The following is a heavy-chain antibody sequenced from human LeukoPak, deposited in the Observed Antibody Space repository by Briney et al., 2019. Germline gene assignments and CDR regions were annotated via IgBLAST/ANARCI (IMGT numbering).Heavy chain of an antibody. D-gene: IGHD1-1*01. CDR3: ARGGYGWNGDWTYYYYMDV. CDR1: GGTFSSYA. V-gene: IGHV1-69*01. Sequence: SVKVSCKASGGTFSSYAISWVRQAPGQGLEWMGGIIPIFGTANYAQKFQGRVTITADESTSTAYMELSSLRSEDTAVYYCARGGYGWNGDWTYYYYMDVWGKGTTVTVSS. CDR2: IIPIFGTA. J-gene: IGHJ6*03.